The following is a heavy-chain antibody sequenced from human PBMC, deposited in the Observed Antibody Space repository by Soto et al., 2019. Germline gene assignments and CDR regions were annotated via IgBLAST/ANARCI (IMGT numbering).Heavy chain of an antibody. CDR3: AREFEGHSSSWPFDY. Sequence: QVQLVQSGGEVKKPGASVRVSCRASGYTFPTYGIAWVRQAPGQGLEWMGWISVYNGFTHYAQKFRGRVTVTTETSPSTVHMELRSLSSDDTAVYYCAREFEGHSSSWPFDYWGQGTLVTVSA. V-gene: IGHV1-18*01. CDR1: GYTFPTYG. D-gene: IGHD6-13*01. J-gene: IGHJ4*02. CDR2: ISVYNGFT.